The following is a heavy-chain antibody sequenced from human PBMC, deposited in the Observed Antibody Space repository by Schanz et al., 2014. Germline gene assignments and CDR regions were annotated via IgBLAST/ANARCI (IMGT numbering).Heavy chain of an antibody. CDR1: GGSIRGYY. V-gene: IGHV4-59*08. Sequence: QVQLQESGPGLVKPSETLSLTCTVSGGSIRGYYCSWIRQPPGKGLEWIGYVHSSGSTNYNSSLKSRVTFTEDTPKNHSPLKLSPVTAADTAVYYCARHLPGGYNNHGWFDPWGQGTLVTVSS. J-gene: IGHJ5*02. CDR2: VHSSGST. D-gene: IGHD4-4*01. CDR3: ARHLPGGYNNHGWFDP.